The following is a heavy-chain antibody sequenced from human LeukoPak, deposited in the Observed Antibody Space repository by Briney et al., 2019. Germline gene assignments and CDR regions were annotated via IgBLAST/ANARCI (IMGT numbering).Heavy chain of an antibody. Sequence: GGSLRLSCAASGFTFSSYAMHWVRQAPGKGLEYVSAISSNGGSTYYANSVKGRFTISRDNSKNTLYLQMGSLRAEDMAVYYCATYYDSSGYDAFDIWGQGTMVTVSS. J-gene: IGHJ3*02. CDR1: GFTFSSYA. CDR3: ATYYDSSGYDAFDI. CDR2: ISSNGGST. V-gene: IGHV3-64*01. D-gene: IGHD3-22*01.